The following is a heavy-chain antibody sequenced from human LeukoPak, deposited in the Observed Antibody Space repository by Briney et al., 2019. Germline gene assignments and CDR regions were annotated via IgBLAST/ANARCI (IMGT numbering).Heavy chain of an antibody. CDR1: GFTFSSYG. CDR3: ARDLCSGGSCYSEGFDY. J-gene: IGHJ4*02. CDR2: IWYDGSNK. Sequence: GGSLRLSCAASGFTFSSYGMHWVRQAPGKGLEWVAVIWYDGSNKYYADSVKGRFTISRDNAKNSLYLQMNSLRDEDTAVYYCARDLCSGGSCYSEGFDYWGQGTLVTVSS. V-gene: IGHV3-33*01. D-gene: IGHD2-15*01.